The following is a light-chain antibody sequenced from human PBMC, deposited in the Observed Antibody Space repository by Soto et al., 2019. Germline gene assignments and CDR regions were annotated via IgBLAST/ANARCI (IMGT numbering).Light chain of an antibody. CDR2: DAS. Sequence: EIVLTQSPATLSLSPGERATLSCRASQSVSSYLAWYQQKPGQAPRLLIYDASNRATGIPARFSGSGSGTDFTLTISSQEPEDFAVYYCQQRSNGPLTFGQGTRLEIK. J-gene: IGKJ5*01. V-gene: IGKV3-11*01. CDR1: QSVSSY. CDR3: QQRSNGPLT.